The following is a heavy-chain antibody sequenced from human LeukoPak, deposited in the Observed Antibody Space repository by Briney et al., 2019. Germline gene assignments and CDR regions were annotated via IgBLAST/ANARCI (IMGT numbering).Heavy chain of an antibody. V-gene: IGHV4-34*01. CDR3: ARSLRWLQRTFDY. D-gene: IGHD5-24*01. J-gene: IGHJ4*02. Sequence: SETLSLTXAVYGGSFSGYYWSWIRQPPGKGLEWIGEINHSGSTNYNPSLKSRATISVDTSKNQFSLKLSSVTAADTAVYYCARSLRWLQRTFDYWGQGTLVTVSS. CDR2: INHSGST. CDR1: GGSFSGYY.